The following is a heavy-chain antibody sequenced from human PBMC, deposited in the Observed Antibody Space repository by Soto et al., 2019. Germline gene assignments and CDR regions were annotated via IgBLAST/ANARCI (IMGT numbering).Heavy chain of an antibody. J-gene: IGHJ4*02. CDR3: ARESEDLTSNFDY. Sequence: EVQLAESGGGLVKPGGSLRLSCAASGFTFTRYSMNWVRQAPGKGLEWVSSISSTTNYIYYGDSMKGRFTISRDNGKNSLYLEIHSLRAEDTAVYYCARESEDLTSNFDYWGQGTLVTVSS. V-gene: IGHV3-21*06. CDR1: GFTFTRYS. CDR2: ISSTTNYI.